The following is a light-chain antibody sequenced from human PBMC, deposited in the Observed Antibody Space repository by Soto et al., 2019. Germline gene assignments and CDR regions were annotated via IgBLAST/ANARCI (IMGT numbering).Light chain of an antibody. CDR3: QQYGSSTWT. CDR1: QSVSRNY. Sequence: EIVLTQSPATLSLSPGERAALSCGASQSVSRNYLAWYQQKPGLAPRLXIYDASRRATGIPDRFSGSGSGTEFILSISRLEPEDFEVYYCQQYGSSTWTFGQGTKVDIK. J-gene: IGKJ1*01. V-gene: IGKV3D-20*01. CDR2: DAS.